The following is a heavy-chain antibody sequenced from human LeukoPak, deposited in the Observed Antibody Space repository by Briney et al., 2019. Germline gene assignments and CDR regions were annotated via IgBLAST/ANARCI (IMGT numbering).Heavy chain of an antibody. Sequence: ASVKVSCKASGYTFTGYYIHWVRQAPGQGLEWVGWINPNSDGTNYAQTFQGRVTMTRDTSISTAYMELTRLRSDDTAVYYCARDYEVRGVRYYFDYWGQGTLVTVSS. J-gene: IGHJ4*02. CDR2: INPNSDGT. CDR1: GYTFTGYY. CDR3: ARDYEVRGVRYYFDY. D-gene: IGHD3-10*01. V-gene: IGHV1-2*02.